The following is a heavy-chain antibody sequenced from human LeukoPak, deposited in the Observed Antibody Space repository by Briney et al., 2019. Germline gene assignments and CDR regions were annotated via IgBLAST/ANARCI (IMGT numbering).Heavy chain of an antibody. CDR1: GYTFTGSY. Sequence: ASVKVSCKASGYTFTGSYMHWVRQAPGQGLEWMGWINPNSGGTNYAQKFQGRVTMTRDTSISTAYMELSRLRSDDTAVYYCARFTRGYSYGFDYWGQGTLVTVSS. CDR2: INPNSGGT. D-gene: IGHD5-18*01. CDR3: ARFTRGYSYGFDY. J-gene: IGHJ4*02. V-gene: IGHV1-2*02.